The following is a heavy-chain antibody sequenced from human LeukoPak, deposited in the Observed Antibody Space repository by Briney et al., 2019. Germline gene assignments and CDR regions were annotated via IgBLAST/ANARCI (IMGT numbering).Heavy chain of an antibody. V-gene: IGHV3-7*04. CDR3: ARDRRCSSTSCSYFEY. CDR2: IKQDGSEE. CDR1: GFAFTSYW. J-gene: IGHJ4*02. D-gene: IGHD2-2*01. Sequence: GGSRRLSCAASGFAFTSYWMTWVRQAPGKGLEWVANIKQDGSEEYYVDSVKGRFTISRDNANNSLYLQRNSLRAEDTAVYYCARDRRCSSTSCSYFEYWGQGNLVPVSS.